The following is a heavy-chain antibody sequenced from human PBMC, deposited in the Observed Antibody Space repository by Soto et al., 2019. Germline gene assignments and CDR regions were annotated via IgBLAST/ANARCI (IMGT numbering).Heavy chain of an antibody. V-gene: IGHV3-74*01. J-gene: IGHJ5*02. Sequence: EVQLVESGGGLVQPGGSLRLSCAASGFAFSSYWMQWVRQAPGKGPVWVSRISSDGRNTTYADFVKGRFTISRDNAENTLHLKMTSLTDADTAVYYCIKASTVTGVGGYRWGQGTLVTVSS. D-gene: IGHD6-19*01. CDR1: GFAFSSYW. CDR2: ISSDGRNT. CDR3: IKASTVTGVGGYR.